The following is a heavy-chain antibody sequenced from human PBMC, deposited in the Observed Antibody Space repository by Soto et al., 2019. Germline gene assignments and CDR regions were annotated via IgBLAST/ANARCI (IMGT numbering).Heavy chain of an antibody. CDR2: ISSSSSTI. D-gene: IGHD6-6*01. CDR3: AIDQQLAARPAYYGMDV. CDR1: GFTFSSYS. Sequence: EVQLVESGGGLVQPGGSLRLSCATSGFTFSSYSMNWVRQAPGKGLEWVSYISSSSSTIYYEDSVQGRFTISRDNAKNTLYLQMNSLRDEDTAVYYCAIDQQLAARPAYYGMDVGGQGTTVTVSS. J-gene: IGHJ6*02. V-gene: IGHV3-48*02.